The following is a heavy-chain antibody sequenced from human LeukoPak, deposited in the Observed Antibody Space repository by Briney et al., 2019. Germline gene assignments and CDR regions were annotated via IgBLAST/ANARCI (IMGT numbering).Heavy chain of an antibody. J-gene: IGHJ6*03. D-gene: IGHD1-26*01. CDR1: GFTFDDYA. CDR3: AKDILAIVGAPGYMDV. Sequence: PGGSLRLSCAASGFTFDDYAMHWVRQAPGRGLEWVSLISWDGGSTYYADSVKGRFTISRDNSKNSLYLQMNSLRAEDTALYYCAKDILAIVGAPGYMDVWGKGTTVTVSS. V-gene: IGHV3-43D*03. CDR2: ISWDGGST.